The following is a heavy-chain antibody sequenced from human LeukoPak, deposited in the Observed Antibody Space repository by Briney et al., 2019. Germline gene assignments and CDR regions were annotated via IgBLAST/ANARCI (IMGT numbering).Heavy chain of an antibody. CDR2: IYTSGST. J-gene: IGHJ5*02. V-gene: IGHV4-4*07. CDR1: GGSISSYY. CDR3: ARDEGDLGYCSSTSCTSGFDP. D-gene: IGHD2-2*01. Sequence: SETLSLTCTVSGGSISSYYWSWIRQPAGKGLEWIGRIYTSGSTNYNPSLKSRVTMSVDTSKNQFSLKLSSVTAADTAVYYCARDEGDLGYCSSTSCTSGFDPWGQGTLVTVSS.